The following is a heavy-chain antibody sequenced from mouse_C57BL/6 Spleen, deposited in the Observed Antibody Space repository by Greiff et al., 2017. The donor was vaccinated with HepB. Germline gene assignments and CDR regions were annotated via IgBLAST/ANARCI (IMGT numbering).Heavy chain of an antibody. Sequence: VQLQQSGPVLVKPGASVKMSCKASGYTFTDYYMNWVKQSHGKSLEWIGVINPYNGGTSYNQKFKGKATLTVDKSSSTAYMELNSLTSEDSAVYYCARKEGLPYFDYWGQGTTLTVSS. D-gene: IGHD2-4*01. CDR3: ARKEGLPYFDY. V-gene: IGHV1-19*01. CDR1: GYTFTDYY. J-gene: IGHJ2*01. CDR2: INPYNGGT.